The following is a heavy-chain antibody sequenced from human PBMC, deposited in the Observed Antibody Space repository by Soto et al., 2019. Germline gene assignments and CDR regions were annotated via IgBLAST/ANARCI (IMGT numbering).Heavy chain of an antibody. CDR3: ARARDFWSTYFDS. V-gene: IGHV3-7*03. CDR1: GFTFSNYW. CDR2: IKHDGTEK. D-gene: IGHD3-3*01. J-gene: IGHJ4*02. Sequence: EVQLVESGGGLVQPGGSLRLSCAAYGFTFSNYWMSWVRQAPGQGLEWVANIKHDGTEKYYVDSVKGRFTISRDNAKNSLYLQINSLRAEDTAVYYCARARDFWSTYFDSWGQGTLVTVSS.